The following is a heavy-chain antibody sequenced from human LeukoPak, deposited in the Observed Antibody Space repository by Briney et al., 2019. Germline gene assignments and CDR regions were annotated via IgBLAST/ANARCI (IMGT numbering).Heavy chain of an antibody. V-gene: IGHV4-34*01. D-gene: IGHD3-22*01. Sequence: PSETLSLTCAVHGGSFSGYYWSWIRQPPGKGLEWIGEINHSGSTNYNPSLKSRVTISVDTSKNQFSLKLSSVTVSDTAVYYCARAGRRSGYYYVTYGYWGQGTLVTVSS. J-gene: IGHJ4*02. CDR2: INHSGST. CDR3: ARAGRRSGYYYVTYGY. CDR1: GGSFSGYY.